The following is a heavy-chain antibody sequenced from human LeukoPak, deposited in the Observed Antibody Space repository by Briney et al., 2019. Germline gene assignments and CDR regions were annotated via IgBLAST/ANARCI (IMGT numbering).Heavy chain of an antibody. CDR3: AREGTTTMSGWFDP. CDR1: GYTFTSYY. V-gene: IGHV1-46*01. Sequence: ASVKVSCKASGYTFTSYYMHWVRQAPGQGLEWMGIINPSGGRISYAQRFQGRLIMTRDTSTSTVYMDLSSLRSEDTAVYYCAREGTTTMSGWFDPWGQGTLVTVSS. J-gene: IGHJ5*02. D-gene: IGHD2/OR15-2a*01. CDR2: INPSGGRI.